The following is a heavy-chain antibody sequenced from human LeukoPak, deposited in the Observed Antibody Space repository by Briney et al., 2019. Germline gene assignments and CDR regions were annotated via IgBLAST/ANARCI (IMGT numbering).Heavy chain of an antibody. CDR3: ARDGDYGYYYYGMDV. V-gene: IGHV3-7*01. CDR2: IKQDGSEK. Sequence: GESLRLSCAASGFTFSSYWMSWVRQAPGKGLEWVANIKQDGSEKYYVDSVKGRFTISRDNAKNSLYLQMNSLRAEDTAVYYCARDGDYGYYYYGMDVWGQGTTVTVSS. J-gene: IGHJ6*02. CDR1: GFTFSSYW. D-gene: IGHD4-17*01.